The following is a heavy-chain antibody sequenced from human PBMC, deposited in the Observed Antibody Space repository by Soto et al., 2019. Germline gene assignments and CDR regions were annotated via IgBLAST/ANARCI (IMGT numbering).Heavy chain of an antibody. J-gene: IGHJ5*02. V-gene: IGHV4-61*01. CDR2: IYYSGST. CDR3: ARDTVVVTAIPGFDP. D-gene: IGHD2-21*02. Sequence: SETLSLTCTVSGDSVSSGSYYWSWIRQPPGKGLEWIGYIYYSGSTNYNPSLKSRVTISVDTSKNQFSLKLSSVTAADTAVYYCARDTVVVTAIPGFDPWGQGTLVTVSA. CDR1: GDSVSSGSYY.